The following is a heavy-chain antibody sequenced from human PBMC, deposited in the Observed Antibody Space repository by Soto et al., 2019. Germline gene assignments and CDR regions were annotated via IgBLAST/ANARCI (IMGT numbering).Heavy chain of an antibody. CDR2: IKQDGSEK. CDR1: GFTFTNYW. J-gene: IGHJ5*02. Sequence: LRLSCVVSGFTFTNYWMNWVRQAPGKGPEWVANIKQDGSEKYYVDSVKGRFTISRDNAQNSLYLQMYSLRAEDTAMYYCARGMTVAANWFDTWGQGTLVTVSS. D-gene: IGHD6-19*01. CDR3: ARGMTVAANWFDT. V-gene: IGHV3-7*02.